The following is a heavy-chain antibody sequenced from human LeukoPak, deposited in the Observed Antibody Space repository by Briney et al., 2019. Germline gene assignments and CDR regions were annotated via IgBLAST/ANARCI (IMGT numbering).Heavy chain of an antibody. CDR3: PSENYGSGSLNY. CDR1: GGSISSGCYY. CDR2: IYYSGST. V-gene: IGHV4-31*03. D-gene: IGHD3-10*01. J-gene: IGHJ4*02. Sequence: SQTLSLTCTVSGGSISSGCYYWSWIRQHQGKGLEWIRYIYYSGSTYYNPSLKSRVTISVDTTKNQFSLRLSSVTAADTAGYHCPSENYGSGSLNYWGQGTLVTVSS.